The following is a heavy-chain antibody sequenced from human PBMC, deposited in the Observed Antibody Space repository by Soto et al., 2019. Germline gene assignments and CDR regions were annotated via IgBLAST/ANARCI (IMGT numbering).Heavy chain of an antibody. CDR3: ARNRFGELFMENPQNWFDP. CDR2: IYYSGST. V-gene: IGHV4-31*03. D-gene: IGHD3-10*01. J-gene: IGHJ5*02. Sequence: KTSETLSLTCTVSGGSISSGGYYWSWIRQHPGKGLEWIGYIYYSGSTYYNPSLKSRVTISVDTSKNQFSLKLSSVTAADTAVYYCARNRFGELFMENPQNWFDPWGQGTLVTVSS. CDR1: GGSISSGGYY.